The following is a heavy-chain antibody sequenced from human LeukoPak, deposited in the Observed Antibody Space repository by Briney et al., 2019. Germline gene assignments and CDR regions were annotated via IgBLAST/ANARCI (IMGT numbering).Heavy chain of an antibody. D-gene: IGHD3-10*01. J-gene: IGHJ4*02. CDR2: INDGGHT. V-gene: IGHV4-39*01. CDR3: AGQRARFGEWAFDD. Sequence: SETLSLTCTVSGGSIRITKFYWAWIRQSPGTGLEWLGSINDGGHTYYNPSLQSRVTISVDTSKNRFSLRLSSVTAADTAVYHCAGQRARFGEWAFDDWGQGTLVTVSS. CDR1: GGSIRITKFY.